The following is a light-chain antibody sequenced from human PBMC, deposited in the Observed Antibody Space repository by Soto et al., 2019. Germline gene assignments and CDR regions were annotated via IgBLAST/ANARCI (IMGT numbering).Light chain of an antibody. CDR3: LQDYGDSWT. Sequence: DIQMTQSPSTLSASVGDRVTITCRASQSISSWLAWYQQKLGRAPRLLIYDASSLESGVPSRFSGSGYGTEFTLTISSLQPEDFASYYCLQDYGDSWTFGQGTKVDI. CDR2: DAS. J-gene: IGKJ1*01. CDR1: QSISSW. V-gene: IGKV1-5*01.